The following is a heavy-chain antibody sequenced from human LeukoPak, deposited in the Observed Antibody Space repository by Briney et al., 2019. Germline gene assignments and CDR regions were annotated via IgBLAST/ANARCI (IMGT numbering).Heavy chain of an antibody. Sequence: PGGSLRLSCAASGFTFSSYAMSWVRQAPGKGLEWVSAISGSGGSTYHADSVKGRLTISRDNSKNTLCLQMNSLEDDDTAVYYCSKGSAVVRPYYFDYWGQGILVTVSS. CDR1: GFTFSSYA. CDR3: SKGSAVVRPYYFDY. D-gene: IGHD2-2*01. CDR2: ISGSGGST. J-gene: IGHJ4*02. V-gene: IGHV3-23*01.